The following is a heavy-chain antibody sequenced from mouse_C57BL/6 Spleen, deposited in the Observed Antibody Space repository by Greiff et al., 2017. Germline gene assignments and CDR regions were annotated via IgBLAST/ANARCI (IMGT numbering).Heavy chain of an antibody. D-gene: IGHD1-1*01. V-gene: IGHV1-80*01. J-gene: IGHJ4*01. Sequence: QVQLQQSGAELVKPGASVKISCKASGYAFSSYWMNWVKQRPGKGLEWIGQIYPGDGDTNYNGKFKGKATRTADKSSSTAYMQLSSLTSEDSAVYFCARGLRYYAMDYWGQGTSVTVSS. CDR3: ARGLRYYAMDY. CDR2: IYPGDGDT. CDR1: GYAFSSYW.